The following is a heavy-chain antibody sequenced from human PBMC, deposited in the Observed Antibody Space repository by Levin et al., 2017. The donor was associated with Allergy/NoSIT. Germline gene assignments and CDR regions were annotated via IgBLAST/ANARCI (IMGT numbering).Heavy chain of an antibody. CDR1: GDCVSSSSAS. D-gene: IGHD5-12*01. Sequence: SQTLSLTCAISGDCVSSSSASWHWIRQSPSRGLEWLGRTYYRSNWYNDYAASVNSRITSTPDTSKNQFSLQLNSVTPEDTAVYFCARGGYSGAFDYWGQGTLVTVSS. CDR3: ARGGYSGAFDY. V-gene: IGHV6-1*01. CDR2: TYYRSNWYN. J-gene: IGHJ4*02.